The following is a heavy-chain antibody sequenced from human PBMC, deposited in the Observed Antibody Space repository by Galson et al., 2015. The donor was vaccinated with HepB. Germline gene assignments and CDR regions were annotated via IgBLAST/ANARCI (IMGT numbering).Heavy chain of an antibody. CDR3: ARSPGGSYFFPDF. J-gene: IGHJ4*02. Sequence: SVKVSCKASGYTFNNYYLHWVRQAPGQGLEWMGWINPDIGDAIYAQKFQGWVTMTRDTSISTVYMELSRLKSDDTAVYYCARSPGGSYFFPDFWGQWTLVTVSS. CDR1: GYTFNNYY. D-gene: IGHD1-26*01. V-gene: IGHV1-2*04. CDR2: INPDIGDA.